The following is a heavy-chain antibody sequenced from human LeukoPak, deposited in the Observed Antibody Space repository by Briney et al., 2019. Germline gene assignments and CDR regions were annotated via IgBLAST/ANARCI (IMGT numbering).Heavy chain of an antibody. V-gene: IGHV4-61*02. CDR1: GGSICSGSYY. Sequence: SQTLSLTCTVSGGSICSGSYYWTWIRQPAGKGLEWIGRIYTSGSTNHNPSLKSRVTISLDTSKNQFSLKLISVTAADTAVYFCARERTDTSMDYWGQGTLVTVSS. CDR3: ARERTDTSMDY. D-gene: IGHD5-18*01. J-gene: IGHJ4*02. CDR2: IYTSGST.